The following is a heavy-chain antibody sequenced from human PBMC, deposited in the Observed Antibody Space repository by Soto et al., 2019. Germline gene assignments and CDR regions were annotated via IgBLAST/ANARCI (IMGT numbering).Heavy chain of an antibody. Sequence: EVQLVETGGGLIQPGGSLRLSCAASGFTVSSNYMSWVRQAPGKGLEWVSVIYSGGSTHYADSVKGRFTISRDNSTNTLYLQMNSLRAEDTAVYYCARSSRGGNAGYFDLWGRGTLVTVSS. V-gene: IGHV3-53*02. CDR3: ARSSRGGNAGYFDL. J-gene: IGHJ2*01. CDR2: IYSGGST. D-gene: IGHD2-15*01. CDR1: GFTVSSNY.